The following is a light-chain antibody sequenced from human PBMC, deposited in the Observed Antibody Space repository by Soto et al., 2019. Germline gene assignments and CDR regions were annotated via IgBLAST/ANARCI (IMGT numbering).Light chain of an antibody. J-gene: IGLJ3*02. CDR3: SSYTSSNTLV. CDR1: SSDVGSYNR. V-gene: IGLV2-18*02. CDR2: EVG. Sequence: QSALTQPPSVSGSPGKSVTISCSGTSSDVGSYNRVSWYQQPPGTAPKLIIYEVGNRPSGVPDRFSGSKSGNAASLTISGLQAEDEAEYYCSSYTSSNTLVFGGGTKLTVL.